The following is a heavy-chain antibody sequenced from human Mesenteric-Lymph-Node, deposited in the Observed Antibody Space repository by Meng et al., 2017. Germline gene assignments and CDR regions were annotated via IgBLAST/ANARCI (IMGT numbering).Heavy chain of an antibody. J-gene: IGHJ4*02. D-gene: IGHD3-22*01. V-gene: IGHV3-13*01. CDR1: GFTFSSFA. CDR3: ARAYSSDGSAYFHY. CDR2: IGTAGDT. Sequence: GESLKISCAASGFTFSSFAMSWVRQATGKVLEWVSAIGTAGDTYYPGSVKGRFTITRDNAKNTLYLQMNSLRAEDTAVYFCARAYSSDGSAYFHYWGQGTLVTVSS.